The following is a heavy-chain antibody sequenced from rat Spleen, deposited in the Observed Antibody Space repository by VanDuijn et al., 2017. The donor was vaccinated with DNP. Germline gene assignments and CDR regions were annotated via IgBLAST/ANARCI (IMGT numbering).Heavy chain of an antibody. CDR3: ARGLNYGGYNYYWYFDF. V-gene: IGHV3-1*01. CDR1: GYSITSHY. D-gene: IGHD1-11*01. J-gene: IGHJ1*01. Sequence: EVQLQESGPGLVKPSQSLSLTCSVTGYSITSHYWGWIRKFPGNKMEWMGYISYIGSTGYNPSLKSRISITRDTSKNQFFLQLNSVTTEDTATYYCARGLNYGGYNYYWYFDFWGQGVMVTVSS. CDR2: ISYIGST.